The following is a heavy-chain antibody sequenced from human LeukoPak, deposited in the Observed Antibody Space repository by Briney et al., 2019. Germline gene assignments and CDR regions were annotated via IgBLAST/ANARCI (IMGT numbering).Heavy chain of an antibody. CDR3: TGSYIYSYYYYMDV. V-gene: IGHV4-59*01. Sequence: PSETLSLTCTVSGGSLSSYYWSWIRQPPGKGLEWIGYIYYSGSTNYNPSLKSRVTISVDTSKNQFSLKLSSVTAADTAVYYCTGSYIYSYYYYMDVWGKGTTVTISS. CDR1: GGSLSSYY. CDR2: IYYSGST. D-gene: IGHD3-10*01. J-gene: IGHJ6*03.